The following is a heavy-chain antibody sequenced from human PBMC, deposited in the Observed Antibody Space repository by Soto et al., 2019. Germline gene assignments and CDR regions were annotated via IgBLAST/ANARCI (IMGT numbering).Heavy chain of an antibody. CDR2: ISAYNGNT. J-gene: IGHJ6*02. Sequence: ASVKVSCKASGYTFTSYGISWVRQAPGQGLEWMGWISAYNGNTNYAQKLQGRVTMTTDTSTSTAYMELRSLRSDDTAVYYCAREVAPLWFGELLSGNYGMDVWGQGTTVTVS. CDR1: GYTFTSYG. D-gene: IGHD3-10*01. V-gene: IGHV1-18*01. CDR3: AREVAPLWFGELLSGNYGMDV.